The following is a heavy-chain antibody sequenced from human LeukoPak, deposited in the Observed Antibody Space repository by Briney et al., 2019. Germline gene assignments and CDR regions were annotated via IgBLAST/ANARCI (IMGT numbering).Heavy chain of an antibody. CDR1: GGSFSGYY. Sequence: PSETLSLTCAVYGGSFSGYYWGWLRQPPGKGLEWIGEINHSGSTNYNPSLKSRVTMSVDTSKNQFSLKPSSATAADTAVYYCARGWMEIRAFDIWGQGTMVTVSS. V-gene: IGHV4-34*01. D-gene: IGHD2-2*03. CDR3: ARGWMEIRAFDI. CDR2: INHSGST. J-gene: IGHJ3*02.